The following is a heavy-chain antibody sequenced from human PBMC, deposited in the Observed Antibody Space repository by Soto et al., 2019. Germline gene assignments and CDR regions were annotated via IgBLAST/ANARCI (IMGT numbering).Heavy chain of an antibody. D-gene: IGHD2-15*01. J-gene: IGHJ5*02. CDR2: IYYSGST. Sequence: SETLSLTCTVSGGSISSGDYYWSWIRQPPGKGLEWIGYIYYSGSTYYNPSLKSRVTISVDTSKNQFSLKLSSVTAADTAVYYCARQGYCSGGSCSNWFDPWGQGTLVTVSS. CDR3: ARQGYCSGGSCSNWFDP. V-gene: IGHV4-30-4*01. CDR1: GGSISSGDYY.